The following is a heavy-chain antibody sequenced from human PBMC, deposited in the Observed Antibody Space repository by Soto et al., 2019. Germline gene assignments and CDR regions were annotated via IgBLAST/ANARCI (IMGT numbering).Heavy chain of an antibody. D-gene: IGHD2-2*01. CDR1: GGTFSSYA. CDR3: ASGDILVVPAAPTHFDY. V-gene: IGHV1-69*01. CDR2: IIPIFGTA. Sequence: QVQLVQSGAEVKKPGSSVKVSCKASGGTFSSYAISWVRQAPGQGLEWMGGIIPIFGTANYAQKFQGRVTITADESTSTAYMELSSLRSEDTAVYYCASGDILVVPAAPTHFDYWGQGTLVTVSS. J-gene: IGHJ4*02.